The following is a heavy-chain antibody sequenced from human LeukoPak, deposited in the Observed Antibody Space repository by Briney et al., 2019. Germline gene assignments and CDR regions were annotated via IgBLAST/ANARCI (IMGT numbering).Heavy chain of an antibody. J-gene: IGHJ5*02. CDR1: GYSISSGYY. V-gene: IGHV4-38-2*02. Sequence: SETLSLTCTVSGYSISSGYYWGWIRQPPGKGLEGIGSIYHSGSTYYNASLESRVTISVDTSKNQFSLKLSSVTAADTAVYYCARAYSSSWYFNWFDPWGQGTLVTVSS. D-gene: IGHD6-13*01. CDR2: IYHSGST. CDR3: ARAYSSSWYFNWFDP.